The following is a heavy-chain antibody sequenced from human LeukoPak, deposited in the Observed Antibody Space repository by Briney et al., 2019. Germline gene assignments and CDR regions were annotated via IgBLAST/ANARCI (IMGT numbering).Heavy chain of an antibody. V-gene: IGHV3-33*06. CDR1: GFTFSHFG. CDR2: IWSDGTNK. D-gene: IGHD4-11*01. J-gene: IGHJ4*02. Sequence: PGGSLRLSCAASGFTFSHFGFHWVRQAPGKGLEWVAVIWSDGTNKYYGDAVKGRFSIQRDDSQKTVYLQMNRLRAEDTAIYYCAKDAQRGFDYSNSLEYWGQGSLVTVSS. CDR3: AKDAQRGFDYSNSLEY.